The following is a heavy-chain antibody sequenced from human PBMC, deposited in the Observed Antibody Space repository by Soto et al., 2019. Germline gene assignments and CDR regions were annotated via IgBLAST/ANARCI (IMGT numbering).Heavy chain of an antibody. CDR2: IYYSGST. CDR1: GGSISSSSYY. D-gene: IGHD3-10*01. J-gene: IGHJ4*02. V-gene: IGHV4-39*01. CDR3: ARHVPRFGELWGVTV. Sequence: QLQLQESGPGLVMPSETLSLTCTVSGGSISSSSYYWGWIRQPPGKGLEWIGSIYYSGSTYYNPSLKSRVTISVDTSKNQFSLKLSSVTAADTAVYYCARHVPRFGELWGVTVWGQGTLVTVSS.